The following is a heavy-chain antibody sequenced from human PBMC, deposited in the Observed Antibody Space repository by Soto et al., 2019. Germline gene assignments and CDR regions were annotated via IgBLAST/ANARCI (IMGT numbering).Heavy chain of an antibody. V-gene: IGHV3-23*01. CDR3: AKDFYSAARSCSRTSCHYYYGMDV. D-gene: IGHD2-2*01. CDR1: GSTFSSYA. J-gene: IGHJ6*02. CDR2: ISGGGGST. Sequence: GCLRPPCTASGSTFSSYAMNGVRQAPGKGLEWVSAISGGGGSTYYADSVKVRFTISRDNSKNTLYLQMNSLRAEDTAVYYCAKDFYSAARSCSRTSCHYYYGMDVWGQGTTVTVSS.